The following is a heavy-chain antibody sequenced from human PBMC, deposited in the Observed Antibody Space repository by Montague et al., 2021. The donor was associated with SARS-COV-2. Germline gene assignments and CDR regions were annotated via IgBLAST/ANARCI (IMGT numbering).Heavy chain of an antibody. J-gene: IGHJ4*02. D-gene: IGHD1-20*01. CDR3: AREARDNWVDY. V-gene: IGHV4-61*01. Sequence: SETLSLTCVVSGVSTTTTSYYWAWIRQPPGKGLEWLGYIYYRGSTNYNPSLKSRITISVDPSKNQFSLNLSSVTAADTAVYYCAREARDNWVDYWGQGTLVTVSS. CDR1: GVSTTTTSYY. CDR2: IYYRGST.